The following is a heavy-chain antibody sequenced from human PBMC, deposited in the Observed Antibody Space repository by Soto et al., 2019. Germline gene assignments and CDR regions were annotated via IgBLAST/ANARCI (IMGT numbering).Heavy chain of an antibody. CDR2: ISGGGGST. J-gene: IGHJ4*02. CDR3: ANNYYDSSGYPSYYFDY. V-gene: IGHV3-23*01. Sequence: GGSLRLSCAASGFSFSSYAMSWVRQAPGKGLEWVSGISGGGGSTYYADSMKGRFTISRDNSKNTLYLQMNSLRAEDTAVYYCANNYYDSSGYPSYYFDYWGQGTLVTVSS. D-gene: IGHD3-22*01. CDR1: GFSFSSYA.